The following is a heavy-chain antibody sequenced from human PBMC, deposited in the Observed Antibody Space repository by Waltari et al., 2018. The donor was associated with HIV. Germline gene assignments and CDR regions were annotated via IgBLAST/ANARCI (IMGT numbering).Heavy chain of an antibody. CDR2: CVVASENR. CDR1: GFVFRSSP. V-gene: IGHV1-58*02. J-gene: IGHJ6*02. D-gene: IGHD3-16*02. CDR3: VADVKLRYSGENLPYPFFFGFDI. Sequence: QSGPHVKKPRTSVTVSCQACGFVFRSSPIPWPRQGRGQRLEWMALCVVASENRNVAQGLRERVSLIVDKSTETINLELSSLRSDDTAVYFCVADVKLRYSGENLPYPFFFGFDIWGQGTTV.